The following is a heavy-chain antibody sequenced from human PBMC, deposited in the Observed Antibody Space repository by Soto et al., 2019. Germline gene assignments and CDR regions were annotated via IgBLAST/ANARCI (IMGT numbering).Heavy chain of an antibody. Sequence: QVQLVQSGAEVKKPGASVKVSCKASGDTFTNYDIKWVRQATGQGLEWMGWMNPNSGNTGYAQKFQGRVTMTRNTSTTTAYMALSSLRSEDTAVYYCGRSRNGMDVRGQATTVTVSS. CDR1: GDTFTNYD. V-gene: IGHV1-8*01. CDR2: MNPNSGNT. J-gene: IGHJ6*02. CDR3: GRSRNGMDV.